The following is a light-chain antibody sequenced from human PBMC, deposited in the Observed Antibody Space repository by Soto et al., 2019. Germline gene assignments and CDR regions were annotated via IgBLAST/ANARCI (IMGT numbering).Light chain of an antibody. J-gene: IGKJ1*01. CDR1: QSVNNNY. Sequence: EIVLTQSPGTLSLSPGERATLSCRAIQSVNNNYLAWYQQKPGQAPKLLSYGASSRATGIPDRFSGSGSGTDFTLTISRLGPEDFEVYYCQQYGSSPPRTFGQGTKVESK. V-gene: IGKV3-20*01. CDR3: QQYGSSPPRT. CDR2: GAS.